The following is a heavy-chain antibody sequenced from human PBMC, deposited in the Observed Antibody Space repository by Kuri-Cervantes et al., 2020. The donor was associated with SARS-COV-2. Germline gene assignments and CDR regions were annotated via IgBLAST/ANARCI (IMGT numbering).Heavy chain of an antibody. CDR1: GGSVSSGSYY. CDR2: IYYSGST. Sequence: GSLRLSCTVSGGSVSSGSYYWSWIRQPPGKGLEWIGYIYYSGSTNYNPSLKSRVTISVDTSKNQFSLKLSSVTAADTAVYYCAREAIDCSSTSCYTGWGVRLFSPWGQGTLVTVSS. V-gene: IGHV4-61*01. J-gene: IGHJ5*02. D-gene: IGHD2-2*02. CDR3: AREAIDCSSTSCYTGWGVRLFSP.